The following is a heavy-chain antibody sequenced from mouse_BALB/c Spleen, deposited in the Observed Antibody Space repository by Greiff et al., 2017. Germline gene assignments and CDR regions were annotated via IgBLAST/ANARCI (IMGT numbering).Heavy chain of an antibody. Sequence: EVKLVESGGGLVKPGGSLKLSCAASGFTFSSYTMSWVRQTPEKRLEWVATISSGGSYTYYPDSVKGRFTISRDNAKNTLYLQMSSLKSEDTAMYYCTRDRGNWGYFDVWGAGTTVTVSS. D-gene: IGHD4-1*01. V-gene: IGHV5-6-4*01. J-gene: IGHJ1*01. CDR1: GFTFSSYT. CDR2: ISSGGSYT. CDR3: TRDRGNWGYFDV.